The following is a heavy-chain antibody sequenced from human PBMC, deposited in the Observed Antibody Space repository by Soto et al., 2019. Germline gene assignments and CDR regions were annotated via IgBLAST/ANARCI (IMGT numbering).Heavy chain of an antibody. CDR3: ARDREYSGDNWFDP. Sequence: GGSLRLSCVASGFTFNNYGIHWVRQAPGMGLEWVAVISSDGSKEYYGDSVKGRFTVYRDSSKDTLYLHMTSLRAEDTAVYYCARDREYSGDNWFDPWGQGTLVTVSS. V-gene: IGHV3-33*01. D-gene: IGHD2-21*01. CDR2: ISSDGSKE. J-gene: IGHJ5*02. CDR1: GFTFNNYG.